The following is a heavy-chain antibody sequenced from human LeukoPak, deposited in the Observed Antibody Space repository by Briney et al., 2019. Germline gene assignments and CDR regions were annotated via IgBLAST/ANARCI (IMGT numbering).Heavy chain of an antibody. CDR3: ARERIAASENDY. D-gene: IGHD6-6*01. Sequence: SETLSLTCTVSGGSISSNSNYWGWIRQPPGKGLEWIGSIYYSGSTYYNPSLKSRVTISVDTSKNQFSLKLSSVTAADTAVYYCARERIAASENDYWGQGTLVTVSS. CDR2: IYYSGST. J-gene: IGHJ4*02. CDR1: GGSISSNSNY. V-gene: IGHV4-39*07.